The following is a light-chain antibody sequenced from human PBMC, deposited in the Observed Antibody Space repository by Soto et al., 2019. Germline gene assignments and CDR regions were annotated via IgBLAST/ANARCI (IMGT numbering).Light chain of an antibody. CDR1: SSDVGGYNY. Sequence: QSALSQPASMSGSPGQSITISCTGTSSDVGGYNYVSWYRQYPGKAPKLIIYDVNNRPSEVSNRFSGSKSGNTASLTISGLQAEDEADYYCRSLSSSSTLVVFGGGTKVTVL. J-gene: IGLJ2*01. CDR2: DVN. CDR3: RSLSSSSTLVV. V-gene: IGLV2-14*03.